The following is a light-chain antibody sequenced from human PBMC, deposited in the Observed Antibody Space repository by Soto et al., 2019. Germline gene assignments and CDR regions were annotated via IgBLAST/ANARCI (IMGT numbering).Light chain of an antibody. CDR3: QQYGDSPRP. V-gene: IGKV3-20*01. CDR2: GAS. CDR1: QSVSSSY. Sequence: EIVLTQSPGTLSLSPGERVTLSCRASQSVSSSYLAWYQQKPGQAPRLLIYGASSKATGIPDRFSGSGSGTDFILPISRLAPEDSAVYYCQQYGDSPRPFGQGTKVEIK. J-gene: IGKJ1*01.